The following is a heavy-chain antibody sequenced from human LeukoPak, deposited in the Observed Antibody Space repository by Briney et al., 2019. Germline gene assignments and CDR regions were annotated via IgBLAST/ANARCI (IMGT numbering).Heavy chain of an antibody. V-gene: IGHV3-7*01. Sequence: GGSLRLSCAASGFTFSSYWMSWVRQASGKGLEWVANIKQDGSEKYYVDSVKGRFTISRDNAKNSLYLQMNSLRAEDTAVYYCASQYYGSGPWDYFDYWGQGTLVTVSS. J-gene: IGHJ4*02. CDR1: GFTFSSYW. CDR2: IKQDGSEK. D-gene: IGHD3-10*01. CDR3: ASQYYGSGPWDYFDY.